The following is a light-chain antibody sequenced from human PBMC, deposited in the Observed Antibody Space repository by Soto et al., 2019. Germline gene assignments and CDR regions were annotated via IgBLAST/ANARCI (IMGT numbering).Light chain of an antibody. J-gene: IGKJ4*01. Sequence: DIQMTQSPSSLSAFVGDRVTITCRASQGISNNLAWYQQKPGKVPKLLIYGASTLQSGVPSRFSGSGSGTDFTLTISSLQSEDVATYYCQKYDGVPATFGGGTKVEIK. CDR2: GAS. V-gene: IGKV1-27*01. CDR1: QGISNN. CDR3: QKYDGVPAT.